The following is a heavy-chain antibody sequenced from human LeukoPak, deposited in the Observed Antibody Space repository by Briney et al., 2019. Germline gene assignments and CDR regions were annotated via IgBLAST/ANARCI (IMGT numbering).Heavy chain of an antibody. Sequence: GGSLRLSCAATGFTFSSYGMYWVRQAPGRGLEWMAVIRYVGSDKYYADSVKGRFTISRDNSQNTMYLQMNSLRAEDTAVYYCARENDYALDYWGQGTLVTVSS. CDR3: ARENDYALDY. V-gene: IGHV3-33*07. J-gene: IGHJ4*02. D-gene: IGHD4-17*01. CDR1: GFTFSSYG. CDR2: IRYVGSDK.